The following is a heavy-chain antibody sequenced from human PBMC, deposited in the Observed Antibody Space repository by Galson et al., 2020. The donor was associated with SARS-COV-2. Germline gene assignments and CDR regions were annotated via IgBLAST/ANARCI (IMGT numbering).Heavy chain of an antibody. V-gene: IGHV3-30-3*01. Sequence: GGSLRLSCAASGFTFSSYAMHWVRQAPGKGLEWVAVISYDGSNKYYADSVKGRFTISRDNSKNTLYLQMNSLRAEDTAVYYCARDRGGYSSGWYDLEYYFDYWGQGTLVTVAS. J-gene: IGHJ4*02. D-gene: IGHD6-19*01. CDR1: GFTFSSYA. CDR3: ARDRGGYSSGWYDLEYYFDY. CDR2: ISYDGSNK.